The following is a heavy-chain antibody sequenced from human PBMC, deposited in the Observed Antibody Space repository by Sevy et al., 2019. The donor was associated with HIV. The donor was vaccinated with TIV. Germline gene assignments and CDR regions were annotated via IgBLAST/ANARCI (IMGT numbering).Heavy chain of an antibody. CDR2: INPNSGGT. J-gene: IGHJ5*02. CDR1: GYTFTGYY. D-gene: IGHD6-6*01. Sequence: ASVKVSCKASGYTFTGYYMHWVRQAPGQGLEWMGWINPNSGGTNYAQKFQGRVTMTRDTSISTAYMDLSRLRSDDTAVYYCARDLEYSSSSDPPPWGQGTLVTVSS. V-gene: IGHV1-2*02. CDR3: ARDLEYSSSSDPPP.